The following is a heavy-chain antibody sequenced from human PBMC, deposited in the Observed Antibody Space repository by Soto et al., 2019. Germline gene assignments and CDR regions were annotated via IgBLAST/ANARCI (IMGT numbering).Heavy chain of an antibody. D-gene: IGHD6-19*01. CDR3: TRDGGWIDY. Sequence: XXSLRLACAASGFTFSNYWMHWVRQAPGKGLVWVSRINTDGSSTSYADSVKGRFTISRDNAKNTLYLQMNSLRAEDTAMYYCTRDGGWIDYWGQGTLVTVSS. V-gene: IGHV3-74*01. J-gene: IGHJ4*02. CDR2: INTDGSST. CDR1: GFTFSNYW.